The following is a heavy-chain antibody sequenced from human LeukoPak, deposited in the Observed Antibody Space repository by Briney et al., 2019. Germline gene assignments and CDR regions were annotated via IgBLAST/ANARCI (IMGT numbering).Heavy chain of an antibody. D-gene: IGHD2-15*01. CDR3: ARDRCSGGSCYPTVYYYYYGMDV. CDR2: IKEDGSAK. CDR1: GFTFSSYW. J-gene: IGHJ6*02. Sequence: GGSLRLSCVASGFTFSSYWMTWVRQAPGKGLEWVGNIKEDGSAKYYVGSVKGRFTISRDNAKNSLYLQMNSLRAEDTAVYYCARDRCSGGSCYPTVYYYYYGMDVWGQGTTVTVSS. V-gene: IGHV3-7*01.